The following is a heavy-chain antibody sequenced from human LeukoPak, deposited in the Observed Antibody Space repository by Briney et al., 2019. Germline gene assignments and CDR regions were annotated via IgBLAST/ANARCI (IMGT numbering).Heavy chain of an antibody. J-gene: IGHJ4*01. CDR1: GLTFSNFG. V-gene: IGHV3-23*01. CDR2: ITSDGST. CDR3: AKDVGGLSPYYFDY. Sequence: GGSLRLSCAASGLTFSNFGMSWVRQAPGKGLEWVSGITSDGSTYYADSVRGRFIISRDSSRNTLYLQMNSLRAEDTAVYYCAKDVGGLSPYYFDYWGHGTLVTVSS. D-gene: IGHD3-16*01.